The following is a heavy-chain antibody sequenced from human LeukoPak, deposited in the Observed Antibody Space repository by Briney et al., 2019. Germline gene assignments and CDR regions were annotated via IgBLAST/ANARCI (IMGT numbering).Heavy chain of an antibody. J-gene: IGHJ4*02. CDR3: ARGGNGCLDY. D-gene: IGHD6-19*01. V-gene: IGHV4-59*01. CDR1: GGSISSYY. Sequence: SETLSLTCTVSGGSISSYYWSWMRQPPGKGLEWIGYIYYSGNTNYNPSLKSRVTISIDTSKNQFSLKLSSVTAADTAVYYCARGGNGCLDYWGQGTLVTVSS. CDR2: IYYSGNT.